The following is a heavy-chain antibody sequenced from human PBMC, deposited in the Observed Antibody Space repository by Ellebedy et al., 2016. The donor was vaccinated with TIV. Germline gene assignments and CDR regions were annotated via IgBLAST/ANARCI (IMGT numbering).Heavy chain of an antibody. V-gene: IGHV3-33*01. J-gene: IGHJ4*02. D-gene: IGHD3-3*01. CDR2: IWYDGSNK. CDR1: GFTFSSYG. Sequence: GESLKISXAASGFTFSSYGMHWVRQAPGKGLEWVAVIWYDGSNKYYADSVKGRFTISRDNSKNTLYLQMNSLRAEDTAVYYCARDLGIFGVADQSFGGLDYWGQGTLVTVSS. CDR3: ARDLGIFGVADQSFGGLDY.